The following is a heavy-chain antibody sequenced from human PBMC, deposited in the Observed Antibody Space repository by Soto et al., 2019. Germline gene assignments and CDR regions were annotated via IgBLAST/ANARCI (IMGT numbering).Heavy chain of an antibody. V-gene: IGHV4-31*03. J-gene: IGHJ6*02. CDR2: IYYSGST. CDR3: ARGGQVDFGVPSAYYYGMDV. CDR1: GGSISSGGYY. Sequence: KPSETLSLTCTVSGGSISSGGYYWSWIRQHPGKGLEWIGYIYYSGSTYYNPSLKSRVTISVDTSKNQFSLKLSSVTAADTAVYYCARGGQVDFGVPSAYYYGMDVWGQGTTVTVSS. D-gene: IGHD3-3*01.